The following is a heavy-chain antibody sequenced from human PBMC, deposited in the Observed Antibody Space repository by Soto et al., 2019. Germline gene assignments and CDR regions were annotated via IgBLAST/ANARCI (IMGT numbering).Heavy chain of an antibody. CDR3: AGAEYCRSTSCYTGVGFDY. CDR2: IKQDGSEK. Sequence: EVQLVESGGGWVQPGGSLRLSCAASGFTCSSYWMSWVRQAPWKGLEWVANIKQDGSEKYYVDCVKGRFTISRDNAKNSLYLQMNSLRAEDTAVYYCAGAEYCRSTSCYTGVGFDYWGQGTLVTVSS. D-gene: IGHD2-2*02. J-gene: IGHJ4*02. V-gene: IGHV3-7*03. CDR1: GFTCSSYW.